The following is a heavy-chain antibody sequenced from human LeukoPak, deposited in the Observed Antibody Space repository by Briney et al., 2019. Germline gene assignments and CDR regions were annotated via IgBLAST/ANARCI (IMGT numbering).Heavy chain of an antibody. CDR1: GFTFSSYP. Sequence: GGSLRLSCAASGFTFSSYPMHWVRQAPGKGLEWVAFISYDGSNKYYADSVKGRFTISRDNSKNTLYLQMNSLRAEDTAVYYCARDYMVRGVSGMDVWGKGTTVTVSS. V-gene: IGHV3-30*04. J-gene: IGHJ6*04. D-gene: IGHD3-10*01. CDR3: ARDYMVRGVSGMDV. CDR2: ISYDGSNK.